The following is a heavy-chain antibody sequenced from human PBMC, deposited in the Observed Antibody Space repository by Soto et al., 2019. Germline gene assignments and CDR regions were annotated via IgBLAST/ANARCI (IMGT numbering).Heavy chain of an antibody. CDR1: GGPVSGDDLY. J-gene: IGHJ6*02. CDR2: VYHTGTT. V-gene: IGHV4-31*02. Sequence: SETLSLTCVVSGGPVSGDDLYWSWIRHLPGKGLEWIANVYHTGTTYYNPSLKGRVSMSVDTSQNQFSLILASVTAADTAVYYCARALVTDYNSRDYHYYFAMDVWGQGTSVTVSS. CDR3: ARALVTDYNSRDYHYYFAMDV. D-gene: IGHD3-22*01.